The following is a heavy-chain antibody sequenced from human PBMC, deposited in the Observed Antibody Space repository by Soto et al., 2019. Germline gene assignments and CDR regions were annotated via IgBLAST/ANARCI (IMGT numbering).Heavy chain of an antibody. D-gene: IGHD2-2*01. Sequence: PGGSLRLSCAASGFTFSGSAMHWVRQASGKGLEWVGRIRSKANSYATAYAASVKGRFTISRDDSKNTAYLQMNSLKTEDTAVYYCTTGEDIVVVPAAREVYYYYGMDVWGQGTTVTVSS. CDR3: TTGEDIVVVPAAREVYYYYGMDV. V-gene: IGHV3-73*01. CDR2: IRSKANSYAT. CDR1: GFTFSGSA. J-gene: IGHJ6*02.